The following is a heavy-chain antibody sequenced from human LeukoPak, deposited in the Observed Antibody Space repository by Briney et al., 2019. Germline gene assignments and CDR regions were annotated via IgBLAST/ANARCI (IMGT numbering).Heavy chain of an antibody. CDR1: GYTFKTYG. V-gene: IGHV1-18*01. J-gene: IGHJ5*02. CDR2: ICGYNDKT. Sequence: ASVKVSCKASGYTFKTYGITWVRQAPGQGLEWMGWICGYNDKTKYAQKLQDRVTMTTDTSTTTAYMELRSLRSDETAVYYCARAGAVVDNWFDPWGQGTLVTVSS. CDR3: ARAGAVVDNWFDP. D-gene: IGHD2-15*01.